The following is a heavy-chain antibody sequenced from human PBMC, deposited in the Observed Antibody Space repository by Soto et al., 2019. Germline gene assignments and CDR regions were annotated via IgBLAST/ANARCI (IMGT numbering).Heavy chain of an antibody. CDR2: IYYRGST. CDR3: ARFNWYFDL. V-gene: IGHV4-59*01. Sequence: QVQLQESGPGLVKPSETLSLTCTVSGGSISSYYWSWIRQPPGKGLEWIGYIYYRGSTIYNPSLKSRVTISVDTSKNQFSLKLRSVTAADTAMYYCARFNWYFDLWGRGTLVTVST. J-gene: IGHJ2*01. CDR1: GGSISSYY.